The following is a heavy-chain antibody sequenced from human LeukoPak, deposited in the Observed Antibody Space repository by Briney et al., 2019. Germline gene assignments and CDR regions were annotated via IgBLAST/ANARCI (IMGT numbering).Heavy chain of an antibody. Sequence: PGGSLRLSCAASGFAFDDYAMHWVRQAPGKGLEWVSLISGDSGSTYYADSVKGRFTISRDNSKNCLYLQMNRLKAEDTAFYYSAKDIFSTYGLGNYGRAFDYWGQGTLVPVSS. CDR1: GFAFDDYA. CDR2: ISGDSGST. D-gene: IGHD3-10*01. J-gene: IGHJ4*02. CDR3: AKDIFSTYGLGNYGRAFDY. V-gene: IGHV3-43*02.